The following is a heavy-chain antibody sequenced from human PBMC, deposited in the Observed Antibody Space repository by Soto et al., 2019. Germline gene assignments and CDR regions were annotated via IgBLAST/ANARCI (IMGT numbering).Heavy chain of an antibody. CDR1: GGTFSSHA. V-gene: IGHV1-69*06. CDR2: SIPIFCTA. Sequence: SSVKVSCTASGGTFSSHALRSVRPSSGQRLEWMGGSIPIFCTANYAQKFQGRVTITADKSTSRAYMELGSLRSEDTAVYDWARWILSGDHPRYAFDIWGQGTWVPVS. J-gene: IGHJ3*02. D-gene: IGHD3-9*01. CDR3: ARWILSGDHPRYAFDI.